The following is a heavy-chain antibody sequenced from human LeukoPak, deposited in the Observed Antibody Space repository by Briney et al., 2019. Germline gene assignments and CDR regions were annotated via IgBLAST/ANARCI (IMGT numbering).Heavy chain of an antibody. CDR3: ANPYYDSSVDY. D-gene: IGHD3-22*01. J-gene: IGHJ4*02. CDR2: ISGSGGST. CDR1: GFTFSSYA. V-gene: IGHV3-23*01. Sequence: GGSLRLSCAASGFTFSSYAMSWVRQAPGKGLEWVSAISGSGGSTYYADSVKGRFTISRDNSKNTPYLQMNSLRAEDTAVYYCANPYYDSSVDYWGQGTLVTVSS.